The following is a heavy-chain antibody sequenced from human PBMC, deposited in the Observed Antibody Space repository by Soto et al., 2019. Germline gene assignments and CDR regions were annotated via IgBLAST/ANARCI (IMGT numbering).Heavy chain of an antibody. Sequence: SQTLSLTCAISGDSVSSNSAAWNWIRQSPSRGLEWLGRTYYRSKWYNDYAVSVKSRVTINPDTSKNQFSLQLNSVTPEDTAVYYCARLRLPARYYYYGMDVWGQGTTVTVSS. CDR3: ARLRLPARYYYYGMDV. CDR2: TYYRSKWYN. CDR1: GDSVSSNSAA. J-gene: IGHJ6*02. V-gene: IGHV6-1*01. D-gene: IGHD3-16*02.